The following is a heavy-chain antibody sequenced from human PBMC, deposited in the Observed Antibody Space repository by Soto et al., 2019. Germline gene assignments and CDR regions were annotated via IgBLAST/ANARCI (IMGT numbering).Heavy chain of an antibody. CDR2: IGVSGGTS. J-gene: IGHJ3*02. Sequence: EVELLESGGDLVQPGGSLRLTCAASGFTFSNYAMTWVRQAPGRGLEWVSGIGVSGGTSYYADSVKGRFTISRDKSKNTLYLQMNNLRAEDTAVYYCAKHGGNGDYWNAFDIWGQGTMVTVSS. D-gene: IGHD4-17*01. V-gene: IGHV3-23*01. CDR3: AKHGGNGDYWNAFDI. CDR1: GFTFSNYA.